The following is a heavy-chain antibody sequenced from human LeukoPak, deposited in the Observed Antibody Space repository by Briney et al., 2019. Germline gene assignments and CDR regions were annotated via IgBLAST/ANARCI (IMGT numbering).Heavy chain of an antibody. J-gene: IGHJ6*03. Sequence: SETLSLTSTVYGGSGSSDPWSWIRQPPGHGLEWICYIYYSGSTCYNPSLKSRVTISVDPSKSQLSLKLRAVTAADTAVYYCARRTRSFSYTYGDAYYHSMDVWGKGTTVIVS. CDR2: IYYSGST. CDR3: ARRTRSFSYTYGDAYYHSMDV. V-gene: IGHV4-59*02. CDR1: GGSGSSDP. D-gene: IGHD5-18*01.